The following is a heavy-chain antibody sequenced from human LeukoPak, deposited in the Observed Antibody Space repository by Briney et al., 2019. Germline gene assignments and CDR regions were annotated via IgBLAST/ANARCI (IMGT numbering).Heavy chain of an antibody. Sequence: NPGGSLRLSCAASGFTFSSYNMNWVRQAPGKGLEWVSSISSTSSYIYYPDSVKGRFTISRDNAKNSLYLQMNSLRAEDTAVYYCARAPYGSGTYWYFDLWGRGTLVTVSS. D-gene: IGHD3-10*01. J-gene: IGHJ2*01. V-gene: IGHV3-21*01. CDR3: ARAPYGSGTYWYFDL. CDR2: ISSTSSYI. CDR1: GFTFSSYN.